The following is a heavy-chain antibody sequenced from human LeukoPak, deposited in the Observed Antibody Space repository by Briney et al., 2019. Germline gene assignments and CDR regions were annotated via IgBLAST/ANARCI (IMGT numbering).Heavy chain of an antibody. V-gene: IGHV3-9*01. Sequence: GGSLRLSCAASGFTFDDYAMHWVRQAPGKGLEWVSGISWNSGSIGYADSVKGRFTISRDNAKNSLYLQMNSLRAEDTALYYCAKDYFTFRTVTTAYFDYWSQGTLVTVSS. D-gene: IGHD4-17*01. CDR3: AKDYFTFRTVTTAYFDY. J-gene: IGHJ4*02. CDR2: ISWNSGSI. CDR1: GFTFDDYA.